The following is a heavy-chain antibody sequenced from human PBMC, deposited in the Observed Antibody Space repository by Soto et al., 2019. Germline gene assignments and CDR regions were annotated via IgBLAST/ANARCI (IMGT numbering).Heavy chain of an antibody. CDR2: MSGSGGST. Sequence: EVQLLESGGGLVQPGGSLRLSCAASGFTFINYAMSWVRQAPGKGLEWVSAMSGSGGSTYSADSVKGRFTISRDNSKNTLYLQMSSLRAEDTAVYYCAKDQADFWSGYYERDYSGMDVWGQGTTVTVSS. CDR1: GFTFINYA. J-gene: IGHJ6*02. D-gene: IGHD3-3*01. CDR3: AKDQADFWSGYYERDYSGMDV. V-gene: IGHV3-23*01.